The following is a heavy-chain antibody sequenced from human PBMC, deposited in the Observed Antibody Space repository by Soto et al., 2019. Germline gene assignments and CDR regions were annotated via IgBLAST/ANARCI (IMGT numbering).Heavy chain of an antibody. D-gene: IGHD3-22*01. V-gene: IGHV1-58*01. Sequence: ASVKVSCKASGFTFTSSAVQWVRQARGQRLEWIGWIVVGSGNTNYAQKFQERVTITRDMSTSTAYMELSSLRSEDTAVYYCAAEDRSGYFHWFDTCGQGTLVTVSA. CDR1: GFTFTSSA. CDR2: IVVGSGNT. CDR3: AAEDRSGYFHWFDT. J-gene: IGHJ5*02.